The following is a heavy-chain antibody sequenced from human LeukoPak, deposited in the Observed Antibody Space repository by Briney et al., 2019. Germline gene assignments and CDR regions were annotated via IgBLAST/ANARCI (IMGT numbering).Heavy chain of an antibody. D-gene: IGHD3-22*01. CDR1: GYTFTSYG. Sequence: ASVKVSCKASGYTFTSYGMSWVRQAPGQGLEWMAWISAYNGNTNYAQKYQGRVTMTTDTSTSTAYMELRSLRSDDTAVYYCARDVKRWYYYDSSGYFPFDYWGQGTLVTVSS. CDR2: ISAYNGNT. J-gene: IGHJ4*02. V-gene: IGHV1-18*01. CDR3: ARDVKRWYYYDSSGYFPFDY.